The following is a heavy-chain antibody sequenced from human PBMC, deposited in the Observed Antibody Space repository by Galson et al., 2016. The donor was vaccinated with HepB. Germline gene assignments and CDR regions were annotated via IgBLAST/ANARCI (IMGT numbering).Heavy chain of an antibody. D-gene: IGHD6-13*01. J-gene: IGHJ5*02. CDR3: ARHLGYSSSWYGKGGNWFDP. CDR1: GGSISSSSYY. Sequence: TLSLTCTVSGGSISSSSYYWGWIRQPPGKGLEWIGSIYYSGSTYYNPSLKSRVTISVDTSKNQFSLKLSSVTAADTAVYYCARHLGYSSSWYGKGGNWFDPWGQGTLVTVSS. V-gene: IGHV4-39*01. CDR2: IYYSGST.